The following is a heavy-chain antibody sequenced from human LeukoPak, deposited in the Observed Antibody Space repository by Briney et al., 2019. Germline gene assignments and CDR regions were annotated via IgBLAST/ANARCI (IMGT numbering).Heavy chain of an antibody. V-gene: IGHV1-2*02. CDR2: INPKSGGT. CDR1: GGTFSSYE. CDR3: ARSPDILTGENFDY. D-gene: IGHD3-9*01. J-gene: IGHJ4*02. Sequence: ASVKVSCKASGGTFSSYEISWVRQAPGQGLEWMGWINPKSGGTNEAQKFHDRVTMTRDTSIRTAYMEVSRLRSDDTAVYYCARSPDILTGENFDYWGQGTLVTVSS.